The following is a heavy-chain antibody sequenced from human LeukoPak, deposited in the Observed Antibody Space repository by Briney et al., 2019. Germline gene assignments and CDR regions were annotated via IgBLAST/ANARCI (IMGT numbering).Heavy chain of an antibody. Sequence: PSQTLSLTCTVSGGSISSGGYYWSWIRQHPGKGLEWIGYIYYSGSTYYNPSLKSRVTISVDTSKNQFSLKLSSVTAADTAVYYCARDRGSYPHCYFDYWGQGTLVTVSS. CDR1: GGSISSGGYY. CDR3: ARDRGSYPHCYFDY. J-gene: IGHJ4*02. V-gene: IGHV4-31*03. D-gene: IGHD1-26*01. CDR2: IYYSGST.